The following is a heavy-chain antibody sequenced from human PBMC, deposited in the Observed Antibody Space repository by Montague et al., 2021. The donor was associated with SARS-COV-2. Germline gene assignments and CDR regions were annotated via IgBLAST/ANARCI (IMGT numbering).Heavy chain of an antibody. V-gene: IGHV3-23*01. D-gene: IGHD3-10*01. CDR2: ISGSCGNT. CDR3: VRNNYYGSEIFSTFDY. J-gene: IGHJ4*02. Sequence: PLRLSCAASEYSFINYAMGWVRQVPGKGLEGVSVISGSCGNTYFADAVRGRFTIPRANSKNTPYLQMNSLRAEDTAVYYCVRNNYYGSEIFSTFDYWGQGTLVTVSS. CDR1: EYSFINYA.